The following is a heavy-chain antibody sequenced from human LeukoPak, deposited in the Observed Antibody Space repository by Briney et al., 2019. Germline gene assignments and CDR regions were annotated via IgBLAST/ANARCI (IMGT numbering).Heavy chain of an antibody. CDR1: GFTFSSYA. Sequence: PGGSLRLSCAASGFTFSSYAMHWVRQAPGKGLEWVAVISYDGSNKYYADSVKGRFTISRDNAKNSLYLQMNSLRAEDTAVYYCARAQYSGYDFIYEYAFDIWGQGTMVTVSS. CDR3: ARAQYSGYDFIYEYAFDI. J-gene: IGHJ3*02. CDR2: ISYDGSNK. V-gene: IGHV3-30*04. D-gene: IGHD5-12*01.